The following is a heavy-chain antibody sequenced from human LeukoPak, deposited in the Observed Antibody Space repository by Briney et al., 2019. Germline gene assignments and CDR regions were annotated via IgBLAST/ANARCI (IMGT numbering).Heavy chain of an antibody. CDR3: ALGRFLEWLFPDYYYYMDV. Sequence: SVKVSCKAFGGTFSSYAISWVRQAPGQGLEWMGGIIPIFGTANYAQKFQGRVTITTDESTSTAYMELSSLRSEDTAVYYCALGRFLEWLFPDYYYYMDVWGKGTTVTVSS. J-gene: IGHJ6*03. CDR1: GGTFSSYA. V-gene: IGHV1-69*05. D-gene: IGHD3-3*01. CDR2: IIPIFGTA.